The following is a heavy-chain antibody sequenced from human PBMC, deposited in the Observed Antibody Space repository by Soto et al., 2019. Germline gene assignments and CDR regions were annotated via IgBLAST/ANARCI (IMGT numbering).Heavy chain of an antibody. Sequence: GGSLRLSCAASGFTFDDYAMHWVRQAPGKGLEWVSGISWNSGSIGYADSVKGRFTISRDNAKNSLYLQMNSLRAEDTALYYCAKDGEAARPHALYYYYYYMDVWGKGTTVTVSS. V-gene: IGHV3-9*01. CDR1: GFTFDDYA. CDR2: ISWNSGSI. J-gene: IGHJ6*03. CDR3: AKDGEAARPHALYYYYYYMDV. D-gene: IGHD6-6*01.